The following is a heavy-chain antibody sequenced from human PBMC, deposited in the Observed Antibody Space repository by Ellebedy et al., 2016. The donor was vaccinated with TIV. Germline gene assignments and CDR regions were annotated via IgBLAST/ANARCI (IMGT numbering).Heavy chain of an antibody. D-gene: IGHD1-26*01. CDR1: GYTLTTYG. CDR2: INGGDGNT. Sequence: ASVKVSCKASGYTLTTYGIGWVRQAPGQGLEWMGWINGGDGNTKYSHKFQGRVTISRDTVATTTYMELRSLRSEDSAMYYCARVPIVITTGWEQLLGAFDLWGQGTMVTVSS. V-gene: IGHV1-3*01. CDR3: ARVPIVITTGWEQLLGAFDL. J-gene: IGHJ3*01.